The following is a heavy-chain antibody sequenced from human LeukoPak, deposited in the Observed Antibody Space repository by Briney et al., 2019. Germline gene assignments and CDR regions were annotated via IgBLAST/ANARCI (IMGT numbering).Heavy chain of an antibody. CDR3: ARAGCRSTSCYTRLVY. CDR1: GYTFTGYY. Sequence: ASVKVSCKASGYTFTGYYMHWVRQAPGQGLEWMGWINPNSGGTNYAQKFQGRVTMTRDTSISTAYMELSRLRSDDTAVCYCARAGCRSTSCYTRLVYWGQGTLVTASS. D-gene: IGHD2-2*02. CDR2: INPNSGGT. V-gene: IGHV1-2*02. J-gene: IGHJ4*02.